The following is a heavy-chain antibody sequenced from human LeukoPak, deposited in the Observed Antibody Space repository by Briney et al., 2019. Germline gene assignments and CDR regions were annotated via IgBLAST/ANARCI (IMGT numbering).Heavy chain of an antibody. J-gene: IGHJ4*02. CDR2: IIPVFQTP. Sequence: ASVKVSCKASGGTFSSYAITWVRQAPGQGLEWIGGIIPVFQTPNYAQNFRGRVTMTRDTSTSTVYMELSSLRSEDTAVYYCASPYEKDYYDSSGYYLHYWGQGTLVTVSS. CDR3: ASPYEKDYYDSSGYYLHY. D-gene: IGHD3-22*01. V-gene: IGHV1-69*05. CDR1: GGTFSSYA.